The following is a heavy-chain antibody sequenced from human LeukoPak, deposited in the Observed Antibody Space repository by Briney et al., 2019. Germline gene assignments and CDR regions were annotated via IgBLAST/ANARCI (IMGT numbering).Heavy chain of an antibody. J-gene: IGHJ6*03. CDR3: ARGAPVRYYYYYMGV. D-gene: IGHD3-10*01. Sequence: GASVKVSCKASGYTFTSYGISWVRQAPGQGLEWMGWISAYNGNTHYAQKIQGRDTMTTDTYTRTAYMELSSLRSEDTAVYYCARGAPVRYYYYYMGVWGKGTTVTGSS. CDR1: GYTFTSYG. CDR2: ISAYNGNT. V-gene: IGHV1-18*01.